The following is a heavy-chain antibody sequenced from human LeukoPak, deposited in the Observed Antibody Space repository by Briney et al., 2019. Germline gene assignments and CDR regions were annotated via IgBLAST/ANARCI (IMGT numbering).Heavy chain of an antibody. CDR1: GYSISSGYY. CDR2: IHSSGNT. J-gene: IGHJ5*02. Sequence: PSETLSLTCTVSGYSISSGYYWGWIRQPPGQRLEWVGSIHSSGNTYYNPTLKSRVTISVDTSKNQFSLNLTSVTAADAAVYYCARDLGYSGFDWAPWGQGTRVTVSS. CDR3: ARDLGYSGFDWAP. D-gene: IGHD5-12*01. V-gene: IGHV4-38-2*02.